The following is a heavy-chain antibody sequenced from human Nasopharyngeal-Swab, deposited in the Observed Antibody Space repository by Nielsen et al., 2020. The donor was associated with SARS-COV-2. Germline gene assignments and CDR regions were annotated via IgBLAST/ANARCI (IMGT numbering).Heavy chain of an antibody. J-gene: IGHJ4*02. Sequence: GESLKISCAASGFTFSRYGMHWVRQVPGKGLEWVAVLSNDGGDKYYADSVKGRSTISRDNSKNTLYLQMNSLRPEDTAVYYCAKDGEVAAARYYFDYWGQGTLVTVSS. CDR2: LSNDGGDK. V-gene: IGHV3-30*18. CDR1: GFTFSRYG. D-gene: IGHD6-13*01. CDR3: AKDGEVAAARYYFDY.